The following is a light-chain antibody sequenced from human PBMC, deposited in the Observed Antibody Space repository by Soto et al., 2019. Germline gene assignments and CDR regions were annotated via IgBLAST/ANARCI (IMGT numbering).Light chain of an antibody. J-gene: IGLJ2*01. V-gene: IGLV1-36*01. CDR2: YDD. CDR1: SSNIGNNA. Sequence: SVLTQPPSVSEAPRQRVTISCSGSSSNIGNNAVNWYQQFPGKAPKLLIYYDDLRPSGVSDRFSGSKSGTSASLAISGLQAEDEADYYCAAWDDSLNGHVVFGGGTKLTVL. CDR3: AAWDDSLNGHVV.